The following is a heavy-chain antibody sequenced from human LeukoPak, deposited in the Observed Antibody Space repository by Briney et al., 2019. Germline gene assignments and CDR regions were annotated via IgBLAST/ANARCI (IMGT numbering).Heavy chain of an antibody. J-gene: IGHJ4*02. V-gene: IGHV4-34*01. Sequence: PSETLSLTCAVYGGSFSGYYWSWIRQPPGKGLEWIGEINHSGSTNYNPSLKSRVTISVDTSKNQFSLKLSSVTAADTAVYYCARARRTVPTRDFDYWGQRTLVTVSS. D-gene: IGHD4-17*01. CDR2: INHSGST. CDR3: ARARRTVPTRDFDY. CDR1: GGSFSGYY.